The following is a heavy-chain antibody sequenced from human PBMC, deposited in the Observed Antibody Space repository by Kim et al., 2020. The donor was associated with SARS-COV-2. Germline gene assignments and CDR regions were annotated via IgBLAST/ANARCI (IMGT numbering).Heavy chain of an antibody. CDR1: GYTFTGYY. CDR3: ARESSTNYYGMDV. CDR2: INPNSGGT. Sequence: ASVKVSCKASGYTFTGYYMHCVRQAPGQGLEWMGWINPNSGGTNYAQKFQGRVTMTRDTSISTAYMELSRLRSDDTAVYYCARESSTNYYGMDVWGQGTTVTVSS. J-gene: IGHJ6*02. V-gene: IGHV1-2*02. D-gene: IGHD2-2*01.